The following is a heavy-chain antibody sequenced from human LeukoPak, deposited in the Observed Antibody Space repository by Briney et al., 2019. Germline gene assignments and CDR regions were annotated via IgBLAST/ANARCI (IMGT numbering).Heavy chain of an antibody. V-gene: IGHV4-34*01. CDR2: INHSGST. D-gene: IGHD3-10*01. CDR1: GGSFSRYY. J-gene: IGHJ6*04. Sequence: SETLSVTCAVYGGSFSRYYWSWIRQPPGKGLEWIGEINHSGSTNYNPSLNSRVTISVDTSKNQFSLKLRSVTAADTAVYYCARGLLWFGRDYYGMDVWGKGTTVTVSS. CDR3: ARGLLWFGRDYYGMDV.